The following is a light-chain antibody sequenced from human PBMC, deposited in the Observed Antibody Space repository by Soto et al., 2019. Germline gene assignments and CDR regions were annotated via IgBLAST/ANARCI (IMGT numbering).Light chain of an antibody. J-gene: IGKJ1*01. V-gene: IGKV1-5*03. CDR1: QNIYVW. CDR3: QQYNVYWT. CDR2: RAS. Sequence: DIQMTQSPSTLSASVGDRVTITCRASQNIYVWLAWYQQKPGKAPKLLIYRASSLESGVPSRFSGSGSGTEFPLTIDSLQPDDFSTYYCQQYNVYWTFGQGTKVEIK.